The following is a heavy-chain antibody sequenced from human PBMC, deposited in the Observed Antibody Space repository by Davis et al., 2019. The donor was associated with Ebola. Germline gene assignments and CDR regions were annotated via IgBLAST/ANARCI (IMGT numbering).Heavy chain of an antibody. Sequence: PGGSLRLSCAASGFTFSSYGMHWVRQAPGKGLEWVAVIWFDGRNTYYEDSVKGRFTISRDNSKNRLFLQMNSLRAEDTAVYYCARAPGIAARQTYYYYMDVWGKGTTVTVSS. V-gene: IGHV3-33*01. CDR1: GFTFSSYG. CDR3: ARAPGIAARQTYYYYMDV. D-gene: IGHD6-6*01. CDR2: IWFDGRNT. J-gene: IGHJ6*03.